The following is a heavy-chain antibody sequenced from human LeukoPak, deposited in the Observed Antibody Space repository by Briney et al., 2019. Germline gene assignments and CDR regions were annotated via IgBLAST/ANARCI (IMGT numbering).Heavy chain of an antibody. CDR3: AREYSYAHYFDN. J-gene: IGHJ4*02. V-gene: IGHV1-2*06. Sequence: ASVKVSCKASGYSFTGYYIHWVRQAPGQGLEWMGRISPNSAGTNYAQKFQGRVTMTRDTSINTAYMELSRLRSDDTAVYYCAREYSYAHYFDNWGQGTLVTVSS. CDR1: GYSFTGYY. CDR2: ISPNSAGT. D-gene: IGHD5-18*01.